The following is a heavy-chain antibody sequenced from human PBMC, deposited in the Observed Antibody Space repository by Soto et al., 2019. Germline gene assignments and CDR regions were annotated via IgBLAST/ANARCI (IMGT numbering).Heavy chain of an antibody. J-gene: IGHJ4*02. CDR3: ARVYFPYYYGSGEDY. CDR1: GGTFSSYA. Sequence: ASVKVSCKASGGTFSSYAISWVRQAPGQGLEWMGGIIPIFGTANYAQKFQGRVTITADKSTSTAYMELSSLRSEDTAVYYCARVYFPYYYGSGEDYWGRGTLVTVSS. CDR2: IIPIFGTA. D-gene: IGHD3-10*01. V-gene: IGHV1-69*06.